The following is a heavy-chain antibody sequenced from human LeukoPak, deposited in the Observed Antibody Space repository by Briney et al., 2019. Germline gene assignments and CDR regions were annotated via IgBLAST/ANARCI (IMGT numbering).Heavy chain of an antibody. D-gene: IGHD3-10*01. J-gene: IGHJ4*02. Sequence: PSETLSLTCTVSGGSISSYYWSWIRQPPGKGLEWIGYIYYSGSTNYNPSLKSRVTISVDTSKNQFSLKLSSVTAADTAVYYCARTPAPYGSGSYYRAWVFDYWGQGTLVTVSS. CDR2: IYYSGST. V-gene: IGHV4-59*08. CDR1: GGSISSYY. CDR3: ARTPAPYGSGSYYRAWVFDY.